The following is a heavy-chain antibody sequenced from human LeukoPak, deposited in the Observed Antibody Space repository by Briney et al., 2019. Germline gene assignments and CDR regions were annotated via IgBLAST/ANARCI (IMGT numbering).Heavy chain of an antibody. Sequence: GGSLRLSCAASGFTFSSYIMNWVRQAPGKGLEWVSPISSGSSYIYYADSVKGRFTISRDNAKNSLYLQMNSLRAEDTAVYYCAREGSVVVATNDYWGQGTLVTVSS. D-gene: IGHD3-22*01. CDR3: AREGSVVVATNDY. V-gene: IGHV3-21*01. J-gene: IGHJ4*02. CDR1: GFTFSSYI. CDR2: ISSGSSYI.